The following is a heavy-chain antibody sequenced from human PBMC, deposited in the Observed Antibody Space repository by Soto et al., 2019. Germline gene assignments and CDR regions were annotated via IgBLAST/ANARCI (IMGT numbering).Heavy chain of an antibody. V-gene: IGHV4-4*07. D-gene: IGHD1-26*01. CDR2: IYTSGST. CDR1: GGSIISYY. Sequence: SETLSLTCTVSGGSIISYYWSWSRQPAGKGLEWIGRIYTSGSTNYNPSLKSRVTMSVDTSKNQFSLKLSSVTAADTAVYYCARADSGSLLGYYYYGMDVWGQGTTVTVSS. CDR3: ARADSGSLLGYYYYGMDV. J-gene: IGHJ6*02.